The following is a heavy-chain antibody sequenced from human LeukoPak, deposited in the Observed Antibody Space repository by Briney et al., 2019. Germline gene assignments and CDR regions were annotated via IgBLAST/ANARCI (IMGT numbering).Heavy chain of an antibody. V-gene: IGHV1-46*01. J-gene: IGHJ5*02. CDR2: INPSGGSA. CDR3: ARVLIGGSLEFNWFDP. Sequence: ASVKVSCKASGYTFTSHYMHWVRQAPGQGLEWMGIINPSGGSASYAQKFQGRVTITADKSTSTAYMELSSLRSEDTAVYYCARVLIGGSLEFNWFDPWGQGTLVTVSS. CDR1: GYTFTSHY. D-gene: IGHD1-26*01.